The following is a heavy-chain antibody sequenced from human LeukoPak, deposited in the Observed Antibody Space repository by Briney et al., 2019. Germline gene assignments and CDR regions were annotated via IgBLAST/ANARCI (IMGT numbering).Heavy chain of an antibody. CDR2: INSDGSST. V-gene: IGHV3-74*01. D-gene: IGHD1-26*01. Sequence: GGSLRLSCAASGFTFSSYWMHWVRQAPGKGLVWVSRINSDGSSTTYADSVKGRFIISRDNAKNTLYLQMNSLRAEDTAVYYCARPSLNTGSYFDYWGQGILVSVSS. CDR1: GFTFSSYW. J-gene: IGHJ4*02. CDR3: ARPSLNTGSYFDY.